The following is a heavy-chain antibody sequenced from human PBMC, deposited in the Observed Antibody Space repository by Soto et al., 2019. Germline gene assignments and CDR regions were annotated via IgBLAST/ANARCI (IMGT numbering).Heavy chain of an antibody. D-gene: IGHD3-16*01. J-gene: IGHJ3*02. CDR3: ARDDGGVWPFDI. CDR1: GFTVSSNY. V-gene: IGHV3-66*01. CDR2: IYSGGST. Sequence: EVQLVESGGGLVQPGGSLRLSCAASGFTVSSNYMSWVRQAPGKGLEWVSVIYSGGSTYYADSVKGRFTISRDNSKNTLYLQMTSLRAEDTAVYYCARDDGGVWPFDIWGQGTMVTVSS.